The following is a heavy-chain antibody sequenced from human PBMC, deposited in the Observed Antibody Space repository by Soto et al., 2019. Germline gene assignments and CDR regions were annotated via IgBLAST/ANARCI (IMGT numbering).Heavy chain of an antibody. V-gene: IGHV6-1*01. J-gene: IGHJ3*02. Sequence: QTLLLTCAISGDSVSSNSAAWNWIRQSTSRGLEWLGRTYYRSKWYNDYAVSVKSRITINPDTSKNQFSLQLNSVTPEDTAVYYCAGGEIGLDAFDIWGQGTMVTVSS. D-gene: IGHD4-17*01. CDR3: AGGEIGLDAFDI. CDR2: TYYRSKWYN. CDR1: GDSVSSNSAA.